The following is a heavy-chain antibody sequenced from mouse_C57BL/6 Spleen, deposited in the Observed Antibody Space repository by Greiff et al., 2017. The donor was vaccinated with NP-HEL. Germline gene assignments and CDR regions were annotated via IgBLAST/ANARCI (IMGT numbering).Heavy chain of an antibody. CDR2: IWRGGST. J-gene: IGHJ4*01. Sequence: VKVVESGPGLVQPSQSLSITCTVSGFSLTSYGVHWVRQSPGKGLEWLGVIWRGGSTDYNAAFMSRLSITKDNSKSQVFFKMNSLQADDTAIYYCAKGVYYYAMDYWGQGTSVTVSS. V-gene: IGHV2-5*01. CDR1: GFSLTSYG. CDR3: AKGVYYYAMDY.